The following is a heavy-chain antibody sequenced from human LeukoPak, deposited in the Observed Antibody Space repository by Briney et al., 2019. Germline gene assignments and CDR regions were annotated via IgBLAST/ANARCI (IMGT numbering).Heavy chain of an antibody. J-gene: IGHJ3*02. CDR1: GGSISSYY. CDR2: IYYSGST. D-gene: IGHD3-22*01. CDR3: ARAPSGYDSSGFQGAFDI. V-gene: IGHV4-59*01. Sequence: SETLSLTCTVSGGSISSYYRRWIRQPPGKGLEWIGYIYYSGSTNYNPSLKSRVTISVDTSKNQFSLKLSSVTAADTAVYYCARAPSGYDSSGFQGAFDIWGQGTMVTVSS.